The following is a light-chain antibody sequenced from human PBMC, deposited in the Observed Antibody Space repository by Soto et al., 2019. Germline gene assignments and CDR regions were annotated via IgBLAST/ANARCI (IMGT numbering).Light chain of an antibody. J-gene: IGKJ2*01. CDR1: QSVSRY. V-gene: IGKV3-11*01. Sequence: EIVLTQSPANLSLSPGDTATLSCRASQSVSRYLAWYQQKPGQAPRLLIYDASDRATGIPARFSGSGSGTDFTLTIGSLEPEDFAVYYCQHRSNWPRTFVQGTKVEIK. CDR3: QHRSNWPRT. CDR2: DAS.